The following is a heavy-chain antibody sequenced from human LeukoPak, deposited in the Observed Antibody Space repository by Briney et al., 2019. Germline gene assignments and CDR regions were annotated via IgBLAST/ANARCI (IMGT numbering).Heavy chain of an antibody. CDR3: ARGPSNPILFGFWFDP. V-gene: IGHV1-69*05. D-gene: IGHD2-21*01. CDR1: GGTFSGYA. Sequence: SVTLSCKASGGTFSGYAISWVRQAPGQGLEWMGGIVPIFATTHYAQNFQGRVTITTDESTSTAYMELSSLGSEDTAVYYCARGPSNPILFGFWFDPWGQGTLVTVST. CDR2: IVPIFATT. J-gene: IGHJ5*02.